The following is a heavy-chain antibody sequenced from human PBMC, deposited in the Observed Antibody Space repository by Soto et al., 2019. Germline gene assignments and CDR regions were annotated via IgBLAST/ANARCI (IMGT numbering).Heavy chain of an antibody. CDR2: IYYSGST. J-gene: IGHJ4*02. D-gene: IGHD6-13*01. CDR1: GGSISSGGYY. Sequence: PSETLSLTCTVSGGSISSGGYYWSWIRQHPGKGLEWIGYIYYSGSTYYNPSLKSRVTISVDTSKNQFSLKLSSVTAADTAVYYCARDAGIAAAGSTNYFDNWGQGSLVTVAS. V-gene: IGHV4-31*03. CDR3: ARDAGIAAAGSTNYFDN.